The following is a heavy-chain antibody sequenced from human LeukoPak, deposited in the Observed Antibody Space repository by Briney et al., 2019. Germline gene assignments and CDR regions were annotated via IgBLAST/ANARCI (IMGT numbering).Heavy chain of an antibody. J-gene: IGHJ4*02. CDR2: IYYSGST. Sequence: ADTLSLTCTVSGGSVSSGSYYWTWIRQPPGKGLEWIGYIYYSGSTNYNPTLKSRVIISLDTSKNQISLRLSSVTAADTAVYYCARGQRRLQDYWGQRTLVTVAS. CDR1: GGSVSSGSYY. CDR3: ARGQRRLQDY. V-gene: IGHV4-61*01.